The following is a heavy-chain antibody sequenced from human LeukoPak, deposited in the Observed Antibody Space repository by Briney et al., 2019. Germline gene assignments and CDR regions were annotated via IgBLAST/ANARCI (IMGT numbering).Heavy chain of an antibody. CDR2: ISDPHSGSET. CDR3: TTRLRNHFDY. D-gene: IGHD5-12*01. V-gene: IGHV3-23*01. Sequence: PGGSLTLSCAASGVTFSSYTMNWVRLALRQGLEWVSTISDPHSGSETHYADSVQGRFTISRDDSQNMVYLQMDSLRAEDTAVYYCTTRLRNHFDYWGQGTQVTVSS. CDR1: GVTFSSYT. J-gene: IGHJ4*02.